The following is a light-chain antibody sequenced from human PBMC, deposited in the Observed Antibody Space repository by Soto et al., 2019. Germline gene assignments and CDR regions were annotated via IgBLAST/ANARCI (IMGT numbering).Light chain of an antibody. J-gene: IGLJ1*01. CDR3: SSYVGTNSYV. Sequence: QSALTQPPSASGSPGQSVTISCTGTSSDVGGYNYVSWYQHHPGKAPKLTIYEVYKRPSGVPDRFSGSKSGNTAALTVSGLQAEDEADYYCSSYVGTNSYVFGTGTKLTVL. CDR1: SSDVGGYNY. V-gene: IGLV2-8*01. CDR2: EVY.